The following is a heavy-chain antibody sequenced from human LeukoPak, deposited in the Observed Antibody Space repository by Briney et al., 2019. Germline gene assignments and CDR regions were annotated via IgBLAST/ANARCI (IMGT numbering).Heavy chain of an antibody. V-gene: IGHV1-69*04. Sequence: SVKVSCKASGGTFSSYAISWVRQAPGQGLEWMGRIIPILGIANYAQKFQGRVTITADKSTSTAYMELSSLRSEDTAVYYCARERSGWFFSNWGQGTLVTVSS. CDR1: GGTFSSYA. CDR2: IIPILGIA. J-gene: IGHJ4*01. D-gene: IGHD6-19*01. CDR3: ARERSGWFFSN.